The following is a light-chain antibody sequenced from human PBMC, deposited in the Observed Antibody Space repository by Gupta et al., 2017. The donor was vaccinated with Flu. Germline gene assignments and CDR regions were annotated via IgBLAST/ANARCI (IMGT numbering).Light chain of an antibody. CDR2: GAS. CDR3: QQYGSSFS. Sequence: EIVLTQSPGTLSLSPGERATLSCRATQSVSSNYLAWYQQKPGQAPRLLIYGASSRATGIPGRFSGSGSGTDFTLTISRLEPEDFAVYYCQQYGSSFSFGQGTKLE. V-gene: IGKV3-20*01. J-gene: IGKJ2*03. CDR1: QSVSSNY.